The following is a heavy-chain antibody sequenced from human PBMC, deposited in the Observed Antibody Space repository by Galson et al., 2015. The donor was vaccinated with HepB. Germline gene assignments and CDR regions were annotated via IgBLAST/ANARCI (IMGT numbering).Heavy chain of an antibody. CDR1: GFTFSSYS. CDR2: ISSSSSTI. CDR3: ARVGKGGGTADV. Sequence: PRLSCAASGFTFSSYSMNWVRQAPGKGLEWVSYISSSSSTIYYADSVKGRFTISRDNAKNSLYLQMNSLRAEDTAVYYCARVGKGGGTADVWGKGTTVTVSS. V-gene: IGHV3-48*01. D-gene: IGHD7-27*01. J-gene: IGHJ6*04.